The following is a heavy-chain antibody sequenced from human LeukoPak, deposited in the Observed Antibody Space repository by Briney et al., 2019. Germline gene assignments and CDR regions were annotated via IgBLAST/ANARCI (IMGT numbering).Heavy chain of an antibody. CDR1: GFPFSNYE. J-gene: IGHJ4*02. CDR2: ISRSGSSI. CDR3: ARVGIATVGFY. V-gene: IGHV3-48*03. D-gene: IGHD4-23*01. Sequence: GGSQRLSCAASGFPFSNYEMICVRQAPGKGLEWVSYISRSGSSIYYADSVKGRFTISRDNAKNSLYLQMNTLGAEDTAVYYCARVGIATVGFYSGEGSLVTVSS.